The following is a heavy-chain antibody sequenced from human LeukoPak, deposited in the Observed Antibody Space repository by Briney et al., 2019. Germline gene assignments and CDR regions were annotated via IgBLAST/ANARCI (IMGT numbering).Heavy chain of an antibody. CDR3: ARGRGGDYVPSRFDY. J-gene: IGHJ4*02. CDR1: GFAFSGFA. D-gene: IGHD4-17*01. Sequence: GGSLSFSCSGSGFAFSGFAMGWVGQAPGKGLEWVSSISGSGDSTYYEDSVDGRFIVSRDNTKNTLYLQMNSLRAEDTALYYCARGRGGDYVPSRFDYWGQGTLVTVSS. CDR2: ISGSGDST. V-gene: IGHV3-23*01.